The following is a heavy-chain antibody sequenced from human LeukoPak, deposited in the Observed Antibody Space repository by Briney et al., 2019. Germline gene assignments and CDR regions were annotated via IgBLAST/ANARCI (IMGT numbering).Heavy chain of an antibody. Sequence: SETLSLTCTVSSGSITSYYWSWIRQPPGKGLEYIGHIYYTGTTDYNPSLKSRVTMSVDTSKNQFSLRLISVTASDTAVYFCAGAPNRHFFDYWGHGTLVAVSP. CDR2: IYYTGTT. J-gene: IGHJ4*01. CDR1: SGSITSYY. CDR3: AGAPNRHFFDY. V-gene: IGHV4-59*01.